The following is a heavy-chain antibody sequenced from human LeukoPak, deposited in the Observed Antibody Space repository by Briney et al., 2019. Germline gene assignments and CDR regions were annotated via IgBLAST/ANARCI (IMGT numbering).Heavy chain of an antibody. Sequence: GASVKVSCKASGYTFTGYYMDWVRQAPGQGLEWMGWINPNSGGTSYAQKFQGRVTMTRATSINTAYIEVSRPRSDDTAVYYCARSMRYCSGGSCSWGQGTLVTVSS. J-gene: IGHJ5*02. CDR2: INPNSGGT. V-gene: IGHV1-2*02. D-gene: IGHD2-15*01. CDR3: ARSMRYCSGGSCS. CDR1: GYTFTGYY.